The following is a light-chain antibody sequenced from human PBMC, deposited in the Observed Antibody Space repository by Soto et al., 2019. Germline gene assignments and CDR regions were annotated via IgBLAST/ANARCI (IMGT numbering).Light chain of an antibody. CDR2: GAS. V-gene: IGKV3-20*01. CDR1: QSVSSSH. CDR3: QQYGSSPQT. J-gene: IGKJ1*01. Sequence: EIVLTQSPGTLSLSPGERATLSCRASQSVSSSHLAWYQQKPGQAPRLLIYGASSRATGIPDRFSGSGSGADFTLTISRLKPEDFAVYYCQQYGSSPQTFGQGTKVEI.